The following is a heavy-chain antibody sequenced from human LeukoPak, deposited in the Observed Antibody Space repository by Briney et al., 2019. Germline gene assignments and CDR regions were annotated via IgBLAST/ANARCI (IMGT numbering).Heavy chain of an antibody. Sequence: PGGSLRLSCAASGFTFSSYGMPWVRQAPGKGLEWVAVIWYDGSNKYYADSVKGRFTISRDNSKNTLYLQMNSLRAEDTAVYYYARGFWTAIETNYWGQGTLVTVSS. V-gene: IGHV3-33*01. J-gene: IGHJ4*02. D-gene: IGHD2-21*02. CDR3: ARGFWTAIETNY. CDR1: GFTFSSYG. CDR2: IWYDGSNK.